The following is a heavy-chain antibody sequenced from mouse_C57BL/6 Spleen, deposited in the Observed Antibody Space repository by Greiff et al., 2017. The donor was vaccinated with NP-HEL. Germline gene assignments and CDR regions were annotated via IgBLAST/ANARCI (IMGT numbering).Heavy chain of an antibody. J-gene: IGHJ3*01. CDR2: IYPSDSET. V-gene: IGHV1-61*01. CDR3: ARHYGYDEEAWFAY. D-gene: IGHD2-2*01. CDR1: GYTFTSYW. Sequence: QVQLQQPGAELVRPGSSVKLSCKASGYTFTSYWMDWVKQRPGQGLEWIGNIYPSDSETHYNQKFKDKATLTVDKSSSAAYMQLSSLTSEDSAVYYCARHYGYDEEAWFAYWGQGTLVTVSA.